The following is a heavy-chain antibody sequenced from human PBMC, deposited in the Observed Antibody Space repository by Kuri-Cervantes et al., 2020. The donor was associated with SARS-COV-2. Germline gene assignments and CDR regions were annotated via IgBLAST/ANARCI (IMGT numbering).Heavy chain of an antibody. CDR1: GFTFSSYG. Sequence: GGSLRLSCAASGFTFSSYGMHWVRQAPGKGLEWVAFIRYDGSNKYYADSVKGRFTISRDNSKNTLYLQMNSLRAEDTAVYYCAKDAVGYCSSTSCYLYYVDVWGKGTTVTVSS. CDR2: IRYDGSNK. CDR3: AKDAVGYCSSTSCYLYYVDV. J-gene: IGHJ6*03. D-gene: IGHD2-2*01. V-gene: IGHV3-30*02.